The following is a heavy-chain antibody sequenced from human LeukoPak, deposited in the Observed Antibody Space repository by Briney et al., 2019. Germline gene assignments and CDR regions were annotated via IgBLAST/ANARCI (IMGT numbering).Heavy chain of an antibody. V-gene: IGHV3-21*01. D-gene: IGHD6-19*01. Sequence: SGGSLRLSCAASGFIFRGYTMNWVRQAPGKGLEWVSSISSSSTYIYYADSVKGRLTISRDNAKNSLYLQMNSLRAEDTAVYYCARDVQAGPGYWGQGTLVTVSS. CDR1: GFIFRGYT. J-gene: IGHJ4*02. CDR3: ARDVQAGPGY. CDR2: ISSSSTYI.